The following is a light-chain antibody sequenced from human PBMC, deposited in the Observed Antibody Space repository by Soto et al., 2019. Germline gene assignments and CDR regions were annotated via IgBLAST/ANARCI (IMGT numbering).Light chain of an antibody. V-gene: IGKV1-17*01. Sequence: DIQMTHSPSSLSASVGDRVTITCRASHGIRNDLGWYQQRPGKAPKRLIYAASTLQPGVPSRFRGSGSGTDFTLTISSLQPEDVETYYCLQHNTYPRTCGQGTKVDNK. CDR1: HGIRND. CDR3: LQHNTYPRT. CDR2: AAS. J-gene: IGKJ1*01.